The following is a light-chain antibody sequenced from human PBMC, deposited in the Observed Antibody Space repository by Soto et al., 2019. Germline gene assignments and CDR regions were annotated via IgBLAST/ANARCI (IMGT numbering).Light chain of an antibody. J-gene: IGKJ1*01. CDR1: ESVASNY. CDR3: QQYGSSPWT. V-gene: IGKV3-20*01. Sequence: EIVLTQSPGTLFLSPGEGATLSCRASESVASNYLAWYQQKPGQAPRLLFYGASIRATGIPDRFSGSGSGTDFTLTLTRLQSEDFAVYYCQQYGSSPWTSGQGTKVEIK. CDR2: GAS.